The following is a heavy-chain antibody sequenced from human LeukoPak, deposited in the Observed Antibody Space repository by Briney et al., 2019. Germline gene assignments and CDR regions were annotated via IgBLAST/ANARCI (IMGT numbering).Heavy chain of an antibody. CDR2: ITSSSSTI. CDR3: ARDAHVRGADAFDI. D-gene: IGHD3-10*02. CDR1: GFTFSDYS. Sequence: GGSLRLSCAASGFTFSDYSMNWVRQAPGKGLEWVSYITSSSSTIYYADSVKGRFTISRDNSKNTLYLQMNSLRAEDTAVYYCARDAHVRGADAFDIWGQGTMVTVSS. J-gene: IGHJ3*02. V-gene: IGHV3-48*01.